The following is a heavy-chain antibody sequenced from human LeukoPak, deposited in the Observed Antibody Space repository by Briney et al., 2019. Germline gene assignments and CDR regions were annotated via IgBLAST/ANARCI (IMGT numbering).Heavy chain of an antibody. J-gene: IGHJ6*03. CDR3: ARDKAPGYVPSSYQNPNYYYYYMDV. V-gene: IGHV1-69*13. CDR1: GGTFSSYA. D-gene: IGHD6-6*01. Sequence: ASVKVSCKASGGTFSSYAISWVRQAPGQGLEWMGGIIPIFGTANYAQKFQGRVTITADESTSTAYMELSSLRSEDTAVYYCARDKAPGYVPSSYQNPNYYYYYMDVWGKGTTVTISS. CDR2: IIPIFGTA.